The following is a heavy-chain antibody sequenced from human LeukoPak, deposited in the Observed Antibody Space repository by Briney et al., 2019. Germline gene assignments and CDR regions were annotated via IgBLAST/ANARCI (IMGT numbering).Heavy chain of an antibody. Sequence: SSETLSLTCVVSGGSFSDYHWIWIRQPPGKGLEWIGEIHHDGSINYTPSLKSRAIILLDTSKNQLSLELSSVTAADTALYYCARGRDRGWPIPGYWGQGTLVTVSS. D-gene: IGHD6-19*01. J-gene: IGHJ4*02. CDR2: IHHDGSI. CDR3: ARGRDRGWPIPGY. V-gene: IGHV4-34*01. CDR1: GGSFSDYH.